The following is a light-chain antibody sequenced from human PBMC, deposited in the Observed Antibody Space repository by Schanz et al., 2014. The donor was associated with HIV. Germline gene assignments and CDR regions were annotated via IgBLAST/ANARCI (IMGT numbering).Light chain of an antibody. Sequence: QSALTQPASVSGSPGQSITISCTGTSSDVGGYNYVSWYQQHPDKAPKLMIYDVSDRPSGVSNRFSGSKSANTASLTISGLQAEDEADYYCSSYTSFSTLIFGGGTKLTVL. J-gene: IGLJ2*01. CDR2: DVS. CDR3: SSYTSFSTLI. V-gene: IGLV2-14*03. CDR1: SSDVGGYNY.